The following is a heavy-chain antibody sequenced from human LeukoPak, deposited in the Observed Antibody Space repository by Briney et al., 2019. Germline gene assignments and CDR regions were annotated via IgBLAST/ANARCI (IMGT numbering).Heavy chain of an antibody. V-gene: IGHV3-30-3*01. CDR2: ISYDGSNK. CDR1: GFTFSSYA. Sequence: GGSLRLSCAASGFTFSSYATHWVRQAPGKGLEWVAVISYDGSNKYYADSVKGRFTISRDNSKNTLYLQMNSLRAEDTAVYYCARAGYRYCSGGSCPYYFDYWGQGTLVTVSS. J-gene: IGHJ4*02. D-gene: IGHD2-15*01. CDR3: ARAGYRYCSGGSCPYYFDY.